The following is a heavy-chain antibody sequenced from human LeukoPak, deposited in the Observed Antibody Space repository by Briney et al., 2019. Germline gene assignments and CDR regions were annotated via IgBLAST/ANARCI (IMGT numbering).Heavy chain of an antibody. J-gene: IGHJ4*02. V-gene: IGHV3-21*01. D-gene: IGHD2-21*02. Sequence: GGSLRLSCAVSGFSFSNYAMSWVRQFPGKGLEWVSSISSSSTYIYYADSVKGRFTISRDNARNSLYLQMNSLRVEDTAVYHCARDYCGGDCSGVYYFDYWGQGTLVTVSS. CDR2: ISSSSTYI. CDR3: ARDYCGGDCSGVYYFDY. CDR1: GFSFSNYA.